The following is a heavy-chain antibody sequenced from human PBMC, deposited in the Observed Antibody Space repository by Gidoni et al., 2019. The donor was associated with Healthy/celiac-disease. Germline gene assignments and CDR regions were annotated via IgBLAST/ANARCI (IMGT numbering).Heavy chain of an antibody. D-gene: IGHD3-10*01. Sequence: QVQLVESGGGVVQPGRSLRLSCAASGFTFSSYGMHWVRQAPGKGLEWVAVIWYDGSNKYYADSVKGRFTISRDNSKNTLYLQMNSLRAEDTAVYYCARDRQGLVLPDYWGQGTLVTVSS. CDR3: ARDRQGLVLPDY. V-gene: IGHV3-33*01. CDR1: GFTFSSYG. CDR2: IWYDGSNK. J-gene: IGHJ4*02.